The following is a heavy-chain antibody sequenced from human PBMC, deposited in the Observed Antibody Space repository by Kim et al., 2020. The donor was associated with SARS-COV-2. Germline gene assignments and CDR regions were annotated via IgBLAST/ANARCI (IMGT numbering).Heavy chain of an antibody. Sequence: KFQGRVTITAEKSTSTAYMELSSLRSEDTAVYYCARDDTGMFMSYYYGMDVWGQGTTVTVSS. J-gene: IGHJ6*02. CDR3: ARDDTGMFMSYYYGMDV. V-gene: IGHV1-69*04. D-gene: IGHD5-18*01.